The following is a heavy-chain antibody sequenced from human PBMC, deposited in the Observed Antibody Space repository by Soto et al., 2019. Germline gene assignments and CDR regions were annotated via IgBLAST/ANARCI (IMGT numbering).Heavy chain of an antibody. CDR2: ISYDGSNK. D-gene: IGHD4-4*01. V-gene: IGHV3-30-3*01. Sequence: QVQLVESGGGVVQPGRSLRLSCAASGFTFSSYAMHWVRQAPGKGLEWVAVISYDGSNKYYADSVKGRFTISRDNSKNTLYLQMNSLRAEDTAVYYCVRNMGSNYDLYYYYGMDVWGQGTTVTVSS. CDR3: VRNMGSNYDLYYYYGMDV. J-gene: IGHJ6*02. CDR1: GFTFSSYA.